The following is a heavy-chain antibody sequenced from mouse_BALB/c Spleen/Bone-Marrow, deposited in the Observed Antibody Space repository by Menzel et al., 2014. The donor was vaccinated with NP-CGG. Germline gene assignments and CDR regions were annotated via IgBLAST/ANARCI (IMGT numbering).Heavy chain of an antibody. D-gene: IGHD1-1*01. CDR3: ARSRYGSYYGY. J-gene: IGHJ2*01. CDR2: IYPGNVNT. V-gene: IGHV1S56*01. Sequence: QVQLQQSGPELVKPGASVMISCKASNYTFTTYYIYWVNQRPGQGLEWIGWIYPGNVNTKYNEKFKVKATLTADKSSSTAYMQLSSLTSEDSAVYFCARSRYGSYYGYWGQGTPLTVSS. CDR1: NYTFTTYY.